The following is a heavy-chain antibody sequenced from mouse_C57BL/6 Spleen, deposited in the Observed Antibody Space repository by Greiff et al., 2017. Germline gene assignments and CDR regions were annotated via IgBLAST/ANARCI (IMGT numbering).Heavy chain of an antibody. CDR3: ARRGGPYAMDY. Sequence: QVQLQQPGAELVMPGASVKLSCKASGYTFTSYWMPWVKQRPGQGLEWIGEIDPSDSYTNYNQKFKGKSTLTVDKSSSTAYMQLSSLTSEDSAVYYCARRGGPYAMDYWGQGTSVTVSS. CDR1: GYTFTSYW. J-gene: IGHJ4*01. CDR2: IDPSDSYT. V-gene: IGHV1-69*01.